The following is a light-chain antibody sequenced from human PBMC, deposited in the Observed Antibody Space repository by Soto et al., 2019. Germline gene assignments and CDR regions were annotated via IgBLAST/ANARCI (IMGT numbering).Light chain of an antibody. CDR3: QQYNSWPPIT. CDR1: ESVSSN. V-gene: IGKV3-15*01. J-gene: IGKJ5*01. CDR2: GAS. Sequence: EVVMTQSPSTXSXXPXXXXXXXXRASESVSSNLAWYQQRPGQAPRLVIYGASTRATGIPARFSGGGSGTEFTLTISSLQSEDFAVYYCQQYNSWPPITFGQGTRLEIK.